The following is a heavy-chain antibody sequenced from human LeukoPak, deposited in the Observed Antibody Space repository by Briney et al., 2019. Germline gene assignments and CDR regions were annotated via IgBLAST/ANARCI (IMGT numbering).Heavy chain of an antibody. J-gene: IGHJ4*02. Sequence: PSETLSLTCAVSGGSISSSNRCSWVRQPPGKGLEWIGEIYHSGSTNYNPSLKSRVTISVDKSKNQFSLKLSSVTAADTAVYYCATLLCSSTTCYFAYWAQGTLVTVSS. CDR1: GGSISSSNR. V-gene: IGHV4-4*02. CDR3: ATLLCSSTTCYFAY. CDR2: IYHSGST. D-gene: IGHD2-2*01.